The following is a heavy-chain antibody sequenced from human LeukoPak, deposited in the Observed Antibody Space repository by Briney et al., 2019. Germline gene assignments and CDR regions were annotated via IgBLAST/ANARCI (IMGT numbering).Heavy chain of an antibody. CDR2: ISSSSSYI. CDR1: GFTFSSYS. J-gene: IGHJ4*02. V-gene: IGHV3-21*01. D-gene: IGHD3-10*01. CDR3: ARGGAQTAAEFDY. Sequence: SGGSLRLSCADSGFTFSSYSMNWVRQAPGKGLEWVSSISSSSSYIYYADSVKGRFTISRDNAKNSLYLQMNSLRAEDTAVYYCARGGAQTAAEFDYWGQGTLVTVSS.